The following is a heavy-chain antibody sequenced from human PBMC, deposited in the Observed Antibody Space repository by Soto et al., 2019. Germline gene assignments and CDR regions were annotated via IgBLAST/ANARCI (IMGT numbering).Heavy chain of an antibody. V-gene: IGHV3-7*01. CDR2: IKEDGSER. CDR3: ARDSAYDSSGYLRGGFDL. J-gene: IGHJ5*02. Sequence: QAGGSLRLSCAASGFTFSDYWMTWVRQAPGQGLEWVANIKEDGSERYSVDSVKGRFIISRDNAKNSLYLQMKSLRAEDTAVYYCARDSAYDSSGYLRGGFDLWGQGTLVTVSS. CDR1: GFTFSDYW. D-gene: IGHD3-22*01.